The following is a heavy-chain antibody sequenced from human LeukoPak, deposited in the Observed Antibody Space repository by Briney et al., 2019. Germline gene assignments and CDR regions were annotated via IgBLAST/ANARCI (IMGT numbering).Heavy chain of an antibody. Sequence: SETLSLTCTVSGGSISSSSYYWGWIRQPPGKGLEWIGSIYYSGSTNYNPSLKSRVTISVDTSKNQFSLKLSSVTAADTAVYYCARGGSSSLFDYWGQGTLVTVSS. CDR2: IYYSGST. CDR3: ARGGSSSLFDY. J-gene: IGHJ4*02. D-gene: IGHD6-13*01. CDR1: GGSISSSSYY. V-gene: IGHV4-39*07.